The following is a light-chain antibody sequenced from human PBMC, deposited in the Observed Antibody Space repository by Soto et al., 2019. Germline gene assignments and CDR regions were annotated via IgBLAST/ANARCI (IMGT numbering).Light chain of an antibody. Sequence: QPVRTQPPSASGTPGQRVTISCSGSRSSVGSNTVNWYQHLPGTAPKLLIYSNNHRPSGVPDRFSASKAGASASLAISGLQSEDEGDYYCAAWDASLGGFYVFGSGTKVTVL. CDR1: RSSVGSNT. CDR2: SNN. J-gene: IGLJ1*01. V-gene: IGLV1-44*01. CDR3: AAWDASLGGFYV.